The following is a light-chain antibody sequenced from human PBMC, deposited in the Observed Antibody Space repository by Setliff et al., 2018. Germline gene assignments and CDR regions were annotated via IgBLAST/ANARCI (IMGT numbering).Light chain of an antibody. CDR2: EVT. V-gene: IGLV2-8*01. CDR3: SSYAGNNYWI. CDR1: SSDVGAYNY. Sequence: QSAMAQPPSASGSPGQSVTLSCTGSSSDVGAYNYVSWYQQHPGKAPKLLIYEVTKRPSGVPDRFSGSKSGNTASLTVSGLQAEDESHDYCSSYAGNNYWIFAGGTK. J-gene: IGLJ2*01.